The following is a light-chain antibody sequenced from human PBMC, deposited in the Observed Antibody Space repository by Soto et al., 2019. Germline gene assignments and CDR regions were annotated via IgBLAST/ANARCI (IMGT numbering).Light chain of an antibody. CDR2: DVN. J-gene: IGLJ1*01. V-gene: IGLV2-14*01. CDR1: SSDVGGYNY. Sequence: QSVLTQPASVSGSPGQSITISCTGTSSDVGGYNYVSWYQHHPGKAPKLLIYDVNNRPSGVSDRFSGSKSGNTASLTISGLQTEDEADYYCSSYAGSNTFVFGSGTKLTVL. CDR3: SSYAGSNTFV.